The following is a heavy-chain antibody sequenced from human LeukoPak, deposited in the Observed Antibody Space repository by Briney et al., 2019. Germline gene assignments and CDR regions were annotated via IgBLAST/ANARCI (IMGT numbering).Heavy chain of an antibody. V-gene: IGHV4-59*01. CDR3: ATYYCRGDTHYFYY. J-gene: IGHJ4*02. CDR1: GGSISSYY. Sequence: SETLSLTCTVSGGSISSYYWGWIRQPPGKGLEWIAYIYHSGSTNYNPSLQSRVTISIDTSKNQFSLKLRSVTAADTAVYYCATYYCRGDTHYFYYWSQGILVTVSS. CDR2: IYHSGST. D-gene: IGHD3-10*02.